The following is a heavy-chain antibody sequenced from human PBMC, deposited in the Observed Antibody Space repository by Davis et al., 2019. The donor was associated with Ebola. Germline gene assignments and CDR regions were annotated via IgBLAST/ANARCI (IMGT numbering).Heavy chain of an antibody. Sequence: GSLRLSCAVSGGSFSGYYWSWIRQPPGKGLEWIGEINHSGSTNYNPSLKSRVTISVDTSKNQFSLKLSSVTAADTAVYYWAIFGVVIDYWGQGTLVTVSS. D-gene: IGHD3-3*02. J-gene: IGHJ4*02. V-gene: IGHV4-34*01. CDR3: AIFGVVIDY. CDR1: GGSFSGYY. CDR2: INHSGST.